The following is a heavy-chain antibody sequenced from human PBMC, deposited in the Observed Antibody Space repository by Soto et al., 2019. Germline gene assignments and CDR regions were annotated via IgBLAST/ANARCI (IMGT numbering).Heavy chain of an antibody. V-gene: IGHV3-15*07. J-gene: IGHJ5*02. CDR3: TTDLVYATLRGWFDP. Sequence: PGGSLRLSCAASGFTFSNAWMNWVRQAPGKGLEWVGRIKSKTDGGTTDYAAPVKGRFTISRDDSKNTLYLQMNSLKTEDTAVYYCTTDLVYATLRGWFDPWGQGTLVTVSS. CDR2: IKSKTDGGTT. CDR1: GFTFSNAW. D-gene: IGHD2-8*01.